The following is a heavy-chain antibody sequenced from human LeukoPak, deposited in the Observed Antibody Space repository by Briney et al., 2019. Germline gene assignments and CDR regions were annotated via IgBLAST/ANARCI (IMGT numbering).Heavy chain of an antibody. J-gene: IGHJ4*02. D-gene: IGHD3-10*01. CDR3: ARAAVTMARGPYYFDY. CDR2: IHYSGDT. Sequence: SETLSLTCTVSSDSFSSSRFNWAWIRQTPGKGLEWIGTIHYSGDTYHNPSLKSRVTISVDTSKNQFSLKLSSVTAADTAVYYCARAAVTMARGPYYFDYWGQGTLVTVSS. CDR1: SDSFSSSRFN. V-gene: IGHV4-39*07.